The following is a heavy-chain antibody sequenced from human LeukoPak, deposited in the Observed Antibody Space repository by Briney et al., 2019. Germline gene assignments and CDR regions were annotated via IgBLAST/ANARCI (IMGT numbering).Heavy chain of an antibody. J-gene: IGHJ4*02. Sequence: GGSLRLSCAASGFTFNTYNMNWVRQAPGKGLEWVSSISGSSSYIYYADSVKGRFSISRGNAKNSLYLQMNSLRAEDTAVYYCARDLLGWELHYFDYWGQGTLVTVSS. CDR1: GFTFNTYN. D-gene: IGHD1-26*01. V-gene: IGHV3-21*01. CDR3: ARDLLGWELHYFDY. CDR2: ISGSSSYI.